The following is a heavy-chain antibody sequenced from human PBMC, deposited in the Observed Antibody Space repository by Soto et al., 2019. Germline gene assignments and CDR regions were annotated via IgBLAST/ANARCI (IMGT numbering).Heavy chain of an antibody. J-gene: IGHJ4*02. CDR2: FYYSGST. Sequence: EALSLPCAVSAASIRGRGYSWGWIRQPPGKGPEWIGSFYYSGSTYYNPSLKSRATISVDTSRNQFSLNLSSVTAADTAIYYCARRFTSSSTIFDYWGQGIMVTVSS. CDR1: AASIRGRGYS. V-gene: IGHV4-39*01. CDR3: ARRFTSSSTIFDY. D-gene: IGHD6-6*01.